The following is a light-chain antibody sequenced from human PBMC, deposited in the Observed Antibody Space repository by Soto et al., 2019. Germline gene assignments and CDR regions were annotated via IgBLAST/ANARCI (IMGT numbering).Light chain of an antibody. CDR2: GAS. CDR3: QQYDNWWT. V-gene: IGKV3-15*01. CDR1: QSVSTS. Sequence: VVMTQSHATMTVSPGERATPSCRASQSVSTSLAWYQQRPGQAPKLLIYGASSRESGIPSRFSGSGSGTEFILTISSLQSEDFAVYYCQQYDNWWTFGQGTKVDIK. J-gene: IGKJ1*01.